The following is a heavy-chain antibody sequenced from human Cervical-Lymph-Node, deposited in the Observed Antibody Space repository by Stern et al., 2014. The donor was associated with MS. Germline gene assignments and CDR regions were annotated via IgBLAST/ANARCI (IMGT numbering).Heavy chain of an antibody. CDR1: GGTLSNYY. CDR3: ARGDNVGYGYGLDY. CDR2: ISSSRYTI. D-gene: IGHD2-2*03. J-gene: IGHJ4*02. V-gene: IGHV3-11*01. Sequence: QVQLVQSGAELTKPGSSLRLSCAASGGTLSNYYLTWVRQAPGQGLEWIACISSSRYTIYYADSVKGRFPISRDSAKNLLYLQLNSLRAEDTAVYYCARGDNVGYGYGLDYWGQGTLVTVSS.